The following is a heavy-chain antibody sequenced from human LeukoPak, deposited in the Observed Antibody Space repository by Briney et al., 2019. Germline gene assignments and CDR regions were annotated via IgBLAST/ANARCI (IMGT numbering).Heavy chain of an antibody. V-gene: IGHV1-18*01. J-gene: IGHJ4*02. D-gene: IGHD5/OR15-5a*01. Sequence: ASEKVSCKASGYTFTNYGISWVRHAPGQGLEWMGWISAYRGYTHYAQKIQGRVTVTTEASTSTAYMELRSLTSYDTAVDYCARDAVSTTTAGGIDYWGQGTLVTVSS. CDR3: ARDAVSTTTAGGIDY. CDR1: GYTFTNYG. CDR2: ISAYRGYT.